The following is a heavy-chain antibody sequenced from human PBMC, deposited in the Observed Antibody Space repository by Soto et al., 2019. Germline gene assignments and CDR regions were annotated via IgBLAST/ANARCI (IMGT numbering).Heavy chain of an antibody. V-gene: IGHV4-30-4*01. CDR2: IYYSGRT. J-gene: IGHJ5*02. Sequence: QVQLQESGPGLVKPSQTLSLTCTVSGGSISSGDYYWSWIRQAPGKGLEWIGYIYYSGRTYYNPSLKSRVTLPVDPSKNQFSPKLSSVTAADTAVYSCVTPRLPNWFDPWGQGTLVTVSS. CDR1: GGSISSGDYY. CDR3: VTPRLPNWFDP.